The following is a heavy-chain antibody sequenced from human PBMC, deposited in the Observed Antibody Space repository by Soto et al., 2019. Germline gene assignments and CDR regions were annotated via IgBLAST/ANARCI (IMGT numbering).Heavy chain of an antibody. CDR2: IYYSGSI. V-gene: IGHV4-59*01. Sequence: SETLSLTCTVSGGSISSYYWSWIRQPPGKGLEWIGYIYYSGSINYNPSLKSRVTISVDTSKNQFSLKLSSVTAADTAVYYCARAPYSSSWYRGEVYGMDVWGQGTTVTVSS. CDR1: GGSISSYY. J-gene: IGHJ6*02. D-gene: IGHD6-13*01. CDR3: ARAPYSSSWYRGEVYGMDV.